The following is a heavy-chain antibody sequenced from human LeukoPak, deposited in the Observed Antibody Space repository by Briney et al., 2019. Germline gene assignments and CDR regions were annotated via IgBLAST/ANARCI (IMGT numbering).Heavy chain of an antibody. J-gene: IGHJ5*02. CDR1: GFTFSSYS. V-gene: IGHV3-7*03. CDR2: IKQDGSEK. CDR3: ARFKGGYYYDSSGYYWFDP. Sequence: PGGSLRLSCAASGFTFSSYSMNWVRQAPGKGLEWVANIKQDGSEKYYVDSVKGRFTISRDNAKNSLYLQMNSLRAEDSAVYYCARFKGGYYYDSSGYYWFDPWGQGTLVTVSS. D-gene: IGHD3-22*01.